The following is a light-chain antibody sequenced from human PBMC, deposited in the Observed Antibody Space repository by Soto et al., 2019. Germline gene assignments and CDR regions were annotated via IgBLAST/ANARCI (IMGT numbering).Light chain of an antibody. CDR1: SSDVGGYNF. V-gene: IGLV2-14*01. J-gene: IGLJ2*01. CDR3: NSYTGSSTLV. CDR2: EVS. Sequence: QSGLTQPASVSGSPGQSITISCTGTSSDVGGYNFVAWYQHHPGKAPKVMIYEVSNRPSGVSNRFSGSKSGNTASLTISGLQTTDDADYYCNSYTGSSTLVFGGGTRLT.